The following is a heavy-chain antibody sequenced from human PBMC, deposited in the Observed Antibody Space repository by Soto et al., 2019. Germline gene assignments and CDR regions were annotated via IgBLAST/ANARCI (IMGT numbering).Heavy chain of an antibody. D-gene: IGHD5-18*01. CDR3: ARDRLMATAGTARHYFGLDV. J-gene: IGHJ6*02. Sequence: SETLSLTCTVSGGSIRSGGYYWSWVRQNPRRGLEWIGNIYYSGNTYYNPSLKSRLTISVDTSKNQFSLNLSSVTAADTAVYYCARDRLMATAGTARHYFGLDVWGQGTTVAVSS. V-gene: IGHV4-31*03. CDR1: GGSIRSGGYY. CDR2: IYYSGNT.